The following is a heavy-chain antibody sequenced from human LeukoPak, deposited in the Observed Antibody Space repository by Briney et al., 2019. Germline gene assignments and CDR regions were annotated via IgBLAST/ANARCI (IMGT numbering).Heavy chain of an antibody. Sequence: PGGSLRLSCAASGFTFSSYSMNWVRQAPGKGLEWVSYISSSSTIYYADSVKGRFTISRDNAKNSLYLQMNSLRAEDTAVYYCARGYSSGVFDYWGQGTLVTVSS. CDR2: ISSSSTI. CDR1: GFTFSSYS. D-gene: IGHD6-19*01. V-gene: IGHV3-48*01. J-gene: IGHJ4*02. CDR3: ARGYSSGVFDY.